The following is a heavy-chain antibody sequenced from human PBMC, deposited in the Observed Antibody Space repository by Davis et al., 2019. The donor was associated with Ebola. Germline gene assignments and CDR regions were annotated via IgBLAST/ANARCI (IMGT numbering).Heavy chain of an antibody. CDR1: GDSVSINSAG. D-gene: IGHD3-10*01. CDR2: TYYSSKWYN. Sequence: LRLSCAISGDSVSINSAGWNWIRQSPSRGLEWLGRTYYSSKWYNDYAASVEGRITVNPDTSKNQFSLLLRSVTPEDTAIYYCVRGWFRSGMDVWGQGTTITVSS. J-gene: IGHJ6*02. V-gene: IGHV6-1*01. CDR3: VRGWFRSGMDV.